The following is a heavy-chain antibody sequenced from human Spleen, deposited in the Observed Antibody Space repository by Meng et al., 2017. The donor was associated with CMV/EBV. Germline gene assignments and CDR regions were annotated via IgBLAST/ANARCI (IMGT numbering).Heavy chain of an antibody. CDR1: GFTLSNYV. D-gene: IGHD5-18*01. V-gene: IGHV3-30-3*01. CDR2: ISYDGNSQ. J-gene: IGHJ6*02. CDR3: ARPTLYSYGFRTNHYYGMNV. Sequence: GGSLRLSCAASGFTLSNYVMDWVRQAPGKGLEWVAFISYDGNSQYYADSVKGRFTISRDNSKNALYLQMNSLRVEDTAVYNCARPTLYSYGFRTNHYYGMNVWGQGTTVTVSS.